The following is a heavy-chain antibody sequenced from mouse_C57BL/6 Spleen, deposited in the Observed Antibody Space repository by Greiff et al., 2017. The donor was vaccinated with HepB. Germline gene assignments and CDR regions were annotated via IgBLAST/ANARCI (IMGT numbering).Heavy chain of an antibody. D-gene: IGHD2-4*01. CDR2: IHPNSGST. CDR1: GYTFTSYW. CDR3: ARSSLYDYGAWFAY. J-gene: IGHJ3*01. Sequence: QVQLQQPGAELVKPGASVKLSCKASGYTFTSYWMHWVKQRPGQGLEWIGMIHPNSGSTNYNEKFKSKATLTVDKSSSKAYMQLSSLTSEDSAVYYCARSSLYDYGAWFAYWGQGTLVTVSA. V-gene: IGHV1-64*01.